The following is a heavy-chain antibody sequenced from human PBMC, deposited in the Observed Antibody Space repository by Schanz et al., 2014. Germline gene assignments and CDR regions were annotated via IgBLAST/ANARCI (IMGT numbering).Heavy chain of an antibody. V-gene: IGHV3-9*01. Sequence: QLVESGGGLVQPGRSLRLSCVASGFRFDDYAMHWVRQAPGKGLEWVSSISWNSGSIDYADSVKGRFTISRDNAKNTLYLQMNSLRAEDTAVYYCAKDVRPVANTVHFYYMDVWGQGTTVTVSS. CDR3: AKDVRPVANTVHFYYMDV. CDR1: GFRFDDYA. D-gene: IGHD6-19*01. J-gene: IGHJ6*02. CDR2: ISWNSGSI.